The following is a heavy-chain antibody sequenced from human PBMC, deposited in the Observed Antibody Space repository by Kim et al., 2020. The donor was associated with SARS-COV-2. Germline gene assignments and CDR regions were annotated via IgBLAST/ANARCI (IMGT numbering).Heavy chain of an antibody. CDR3: TRDMAEWELLHWYFDL. V-gene: IGHV3-74*01. J-gene: IGHJ2*01. D-gene: IGHD1-26*01. CDR2: IYSDGSRT. Sequence: GGSLRLSCAASGFTFTSYWMHWVRQAPGQGLVWVSRIYSDGSRTNYADSVKGRFTISRDNAKNTLYLQMNSLRAEDTAVYYCTRDMAEWELLHWYFDLWGRGTLVTVSS. CDR1: GFTFTSYW.